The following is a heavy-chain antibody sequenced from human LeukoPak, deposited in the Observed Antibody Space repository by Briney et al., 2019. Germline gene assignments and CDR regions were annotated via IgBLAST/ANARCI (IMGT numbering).Heavy chain of an antibody. CDR3: ACLTTADAFDI. CDR1: GDSFSYFY. V-gene: IGHV4-59*01. J-gene: IGHJ3*02. D-gene: IGHD3-22*01. Sequence: PSETLSLTCTVSGDSFSYFYWSWIRQPPGKGLEWIGYIYNSGSTNYNPSLKSRVTISVDTSKNQFSLKLSSVTAADTAVYYCACLTTADAFDIWGQGTMVTVSS. CDR2: IYNSGST.